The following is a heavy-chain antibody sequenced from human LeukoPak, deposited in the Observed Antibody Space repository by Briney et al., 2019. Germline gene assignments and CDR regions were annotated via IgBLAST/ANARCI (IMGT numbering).Heavy chain of an antibody. D-gene: IGHD6-19*01. CDR2: FDPEDGET. J-gene: IGHJ4*02. V-gene: IGHV1-24*01. Sequence: GASVNVSCKVSVYTLTELSMHWVRQAPGRGLERMGGFDPEDGETIYAQKFQGRVTMTQDTSTDTAYMELSSLRSEDTAVYYCATDPAVARPNYFDYWGQGTLVTVSS. CDR1: VYTLTELS. CDR3: ATDPAVARPNYFDY.